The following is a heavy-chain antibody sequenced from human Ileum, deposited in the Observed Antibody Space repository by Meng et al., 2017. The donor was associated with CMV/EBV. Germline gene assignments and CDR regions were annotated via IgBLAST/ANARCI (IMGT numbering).Heavy chain of an antibody. J-gene: IGHJ4*02. V-gene: IGHV3-30*04. D-gene: IGHD2-2*01. CDR1: GFTFTSYA. Sequence: QGHLVESGGVVVQPGRSRRLSCEVSGFTFTSYAFHWVRQAPGKGLEWVADISYDGSNQYYGDSVKGRFTITRDNSKNTLYLQMNSLTTEDTAVYYCVRDRGSTTYYFDYWAQGTLVTVSS. CDR3: VRDRGSTTYYFDY. CDR2: ISYDGSNQ.